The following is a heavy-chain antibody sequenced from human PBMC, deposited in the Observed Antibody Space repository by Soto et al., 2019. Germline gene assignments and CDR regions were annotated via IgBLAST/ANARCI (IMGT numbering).Heavy chain of an antibody. CDR1: GYTFTGYY. CDR3: ARATGDNWFDP. V-gene: IGHV1-2*04. D-gene: IGHD7-27*01. J-gene: IGHJ5*02. Sequence: ASVKVSCKASGYTFTGYYMHWVRQAPGQGLEWMGWINPNSGSTNYAQKFQGWVTMTRDTSISTAYMELSRLRSDDTAVYYCARATGDNWFDPWGQGTLVTVSS. CDR2: INPNSGST.